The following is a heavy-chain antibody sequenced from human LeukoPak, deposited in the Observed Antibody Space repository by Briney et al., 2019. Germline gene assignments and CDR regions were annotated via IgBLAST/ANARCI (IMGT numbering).Heavy chain of an antibody. CDR3: ARGLNYDSSGYYGFDY. CDR1: GGSIISYY. D-gene: IGHD3-22*01. V-gene: IGHV4-59*01. J-gene: IGHJ4*02. CDR2: IYYSGST. Sequence: SGTLSLTCTVSGGSIISYYWSWIRQPPGKGLEWIGYIYYSGSTNYNPSLKSRVTISVDTSKNQFSLKLSSVTAADTAVYYCARGLNYDSSGYYGFDYWGQGTLVTVSS.